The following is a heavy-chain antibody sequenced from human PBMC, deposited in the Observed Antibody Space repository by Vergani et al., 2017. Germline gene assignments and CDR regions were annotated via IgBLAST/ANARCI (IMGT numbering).Heavy chain of an antibody. J-gene: IGHJ4*02. CDR3: ASVLNSGYYLFDY. CDR2: IYHSGST. Sequence: QVQLQESGPGLVRPSETLSLTCTVPGGSISGYSWSWIRQPPGKGLEWVGYIYHSGSTNYNPSLKSRVTISVDTSKNQFSLKLSSVTAADTAVYYCASVLNSGYYLFDYWGQGTLVTVSS. D-gene: IGHD3-22*01. V-gene: IGHV4-59*13. CDR1: GGSISGYS.